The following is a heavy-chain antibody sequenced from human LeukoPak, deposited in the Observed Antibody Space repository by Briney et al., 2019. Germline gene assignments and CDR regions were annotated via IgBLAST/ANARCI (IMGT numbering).Heavy chain of an antibody. J-gene: IGHJ4*02. CDR1: GFTFSGYT. CDR3: ARDRSY. CDR2: ISSSSDYI. Sequence: RGSLRLSCAASGFTFSGYTMKWVRQAPGKGLEWVSTISSSSDYIYYADSVKGRFSISRDNAKNSLYLQMNSLRAEDTAVYYCARDRSYWGQGTLVTVSS. V-gene: IGHV3-21*01.